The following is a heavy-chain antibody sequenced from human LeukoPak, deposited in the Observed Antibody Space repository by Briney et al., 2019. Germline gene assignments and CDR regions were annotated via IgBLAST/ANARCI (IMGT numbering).Heavy chain of an antibody. V-gene: IGHV3-15*01. CDR2: IKSKTDGGPT. J-gene: IGHJ4*02. CDR1: GYTLSNAW. D-gene: IGHD6-13*01. Sequence: GGSLRLSCAASGYTLSNAWMSWVRQAPARGVEWVGRIKSKTDGGPTDYAAPVKGRFTISRDDSKKTLYLQMNSLKTEDTAVYYCTTENLIAAGYYFGYWGQGTLVTVSS. CDR3: TTENLIAAGYYFGY.